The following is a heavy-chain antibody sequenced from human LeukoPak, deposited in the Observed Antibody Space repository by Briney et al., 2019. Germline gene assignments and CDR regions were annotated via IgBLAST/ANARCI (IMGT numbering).Heavy chain of an antibody. D-gene: IGHD6-13*01. J-gene: IGHJ5*02. CDR3: ARGSSSWYGGWFDP. CDR2: IYHSGST. Sequence: PSETLSLTCTVSGYSISSGYYWGWIRQPPGKGLEWIGSIYHSGSTYYNPSLKSRVTISVDTSKNQFSLKLSSVTAADPAVYYCARGSSSWYGGWFDPWGQGTLVTVSS. CDR1: GYSISSGYY. V-gene: IGHV4-38-2*02.